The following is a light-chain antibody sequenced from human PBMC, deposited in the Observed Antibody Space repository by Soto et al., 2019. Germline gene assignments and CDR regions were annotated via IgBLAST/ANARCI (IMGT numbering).Light chain of an antibody. CDR2: DVT. Sequence: QSALTQPASVSGSPGQSMTIFCTGTSSDVGAYNYVSWYQQHPGTAPKLIIYDVTIRPSGVSDRFSGSKSGNTASLSISGLQAEDEADYYCSSYTTSTTLIVFGTGTKV. CDR1: SSDVGAYNY. V-gene: IGLV2-14*01. CDR3: SSYTTSTTLIV. J-gene: IGLJ1*01.